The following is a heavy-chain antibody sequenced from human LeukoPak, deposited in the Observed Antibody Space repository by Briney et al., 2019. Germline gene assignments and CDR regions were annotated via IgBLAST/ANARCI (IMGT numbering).Heavy chain of an antibody. D-gene: IGHD3-10*01. J-gene: IGHJ5*02. Sequence: PSETLSLTRTVSGGSISSYYWSWIRQPPGKGLEWIGYIYATGSTNYNPSLKRRVTISVDTSKNQFSLNLRSVTAADTAVYYCARHGSVRSPLGPWGRGTLVTVSS. CDR2: IYATGST. CDR1: GGSISSYY. CDR3: ARHGSVRSPLGP. V-gene: IGHV4-4*09.